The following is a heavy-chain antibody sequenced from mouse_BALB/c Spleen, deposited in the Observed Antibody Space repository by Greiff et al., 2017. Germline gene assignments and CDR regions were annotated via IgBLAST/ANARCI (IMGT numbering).Heavy chain of an antibody. J-gene: IGHJ4*01. Sequence: EVQVVESGAELVKPGASVKLSCTASGFNIKDTYMHWVKQRPEQGLEWIGRIDPANGNTKYDPKFQGKATITADTSSNTAYLQLSSLTSEDTAVYYCAGGEVRLEGMDYWGQGTSVTVSS. CDR1: GFNIKDTY. D-gene: IGHD2-14*01. CDR3: AGGEVRLEGMDY. CDR2: IDPANGNT. V-gene: IGHV14-3*02.